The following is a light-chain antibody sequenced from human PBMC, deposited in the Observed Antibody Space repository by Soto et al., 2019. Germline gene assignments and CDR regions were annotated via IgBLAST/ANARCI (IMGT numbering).Light chain of an antibody. CDR2: DNN. CDR1: SSNIGNNY. CDR3: GTWDSSLSAGEV. V-gene: IGLV1-51*01. Sequence: QSVLTQPPSVSAAPGQKVTISRSGSSSNIGNNYVSWYQQLPGTAPKLLIYDNNKRPSGIPDRFSGSKSGTSATLGITGLRTGDEADYYCGTWDSSLSAGEVFGGGTKLTVL. J-gene: IGLJ2*01.